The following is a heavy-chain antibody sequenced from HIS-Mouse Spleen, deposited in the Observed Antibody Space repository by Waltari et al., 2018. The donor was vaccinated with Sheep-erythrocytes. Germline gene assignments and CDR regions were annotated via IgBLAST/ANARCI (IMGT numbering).Heavy chain of an antibody. D-gene: IGHD1-26*01. Sequence: QVQLVQSGAEVKKPGSSVKVSCKASGGTFSSYAISWVRQAPGQGLEWMGRIIPSLGIANYAQKFQGRGTSTADKSTSTAYMELSSLRSEDTAVYYCAQTGATTPHFDYWGQGTLVTVSS. V-gene: IGHV1-69*04. CDR2: IIPSLGIA. J-gene: IGHJ4*02. CDR3: AQTGATTPHFDY. CDR1: GGTFSSYA.